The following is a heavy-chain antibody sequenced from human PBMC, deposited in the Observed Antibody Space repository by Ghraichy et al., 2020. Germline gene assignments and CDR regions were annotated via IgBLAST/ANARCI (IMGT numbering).Heavy chain of an antibody. CDR3: VRRGIGNKGWFDP. Sequence: GSLRLSCTVSGDSIRSDYWGWIRQTPGKGLEWIGYIYYSGSTQYNPSLNSRVNISVDTSKNQFSLKVNSVTAADTAVYYDVRRGIGNKGWFDPWGQGTLVTVSS. V-gene: IGHV4-59*01. D-gene: IGHD3-10*01. CDR1: GDSIRSDY. J-gene: IGHJ5*02. CDR2: IYYSGST.